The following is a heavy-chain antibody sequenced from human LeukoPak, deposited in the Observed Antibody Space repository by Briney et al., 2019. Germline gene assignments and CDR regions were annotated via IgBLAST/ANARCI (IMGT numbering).Heavy chain of an antibody. V-gene: IGHV4-4*07. Sequence: SETLSLTCTVSGGSISSYYWSWIRQPAGKGLEWIGRIYTSGSTNYNPSLKSRVTMSVDTSKNQFSLKLSSVSAADTAVYYCARGISSGWYGAFDIWGQGTMVTVSS. D-gene: IGHD6-19*01. CDR2: IYTSGST. J-gene: IGHJ3*02. CDR3: ARGISSGWYGAFDI. CDR1: GGSISSYY.